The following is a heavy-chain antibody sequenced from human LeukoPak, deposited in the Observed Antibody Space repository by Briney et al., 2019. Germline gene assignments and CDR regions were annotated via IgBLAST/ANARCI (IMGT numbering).Heavy chain of an antibody. Sequence: SETLSLTCTVSGGSVSSGSYYWSWIRQPPGKGLEWIGYIYYSGSTNYNPYLKSRVTISVDTSKNQFSLKLSSVTAADTAVYYCARAHDYDFWSGYPNWFDPWGQGTLVTVSS. CDR3: ARAHDYDFWSGYPNWFDP. V-gene: IGHV4-61*01. CDR1: GGSVSSGSYY. D-gene: IGHD3-3*01. CDR2: IYYSGST. J-gene: IGHJ5*02.